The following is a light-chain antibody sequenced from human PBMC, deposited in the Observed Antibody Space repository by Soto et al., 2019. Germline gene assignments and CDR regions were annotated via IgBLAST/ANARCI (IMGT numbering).Light chain of an antibody. CDR1: QSISSY. Sequence: DIQMTQSPSSLSASVGDRVTITCRASQSISSYLNWYQQKPGKAPKLLIYAASSLQSGVPSRFSGSGSGTDFTLIISSLQPEDFATYYCQQSYSTHITFGQGTRLEIK. CDR3: QQSYSTHIT. J-gene: IGKJ5*01. CDR2: AAS. V-gene: IGKV1-39*01.